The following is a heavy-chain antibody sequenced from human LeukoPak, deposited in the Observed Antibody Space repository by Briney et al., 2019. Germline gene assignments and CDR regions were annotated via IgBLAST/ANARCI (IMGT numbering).Heavy chain of an antibody. J-gene: IGHJ4*02. D-gene: IGHD6-13*01. CDR2: ISGSGGST. CDR3: AYWAGTADGFNGPFDY. V-gene: IGHV3-23*01. CDR1: GFTFSSYG. Sequence: GGSLRLSCAASGFTFSSYGMSWVRQAPGKGLEWVSAISGSGGSTYYADSVKGRFTISRDNAKNSLYLQMNSLRAEDTAVYYCAYWAGTADGFNGPFDYWGQGTRVTVSS.